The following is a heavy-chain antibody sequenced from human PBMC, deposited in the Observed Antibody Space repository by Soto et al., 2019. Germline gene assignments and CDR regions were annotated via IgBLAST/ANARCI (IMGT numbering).Heavy chain of an antibody. Sequence: PSETLSLTCAVSGGSISSGGYSWSWIRQPPGKGLEWIGYIYHSGSTYYNPSLKSRVTISVDRSKNQFSLKLSSVTAADTAVYYCARVKEYYYDSSGYQINWFDPWGQGTLVTVSS. D-gene: IGHD3-22*01. CDR2: IYHSGST. CDR1: GGSISSGGYS. V-gene: IGHV4-30-2*01. CDR3: ARVKEYYYDSSGYQINWFDP. J-gene: IGHJ5*02.